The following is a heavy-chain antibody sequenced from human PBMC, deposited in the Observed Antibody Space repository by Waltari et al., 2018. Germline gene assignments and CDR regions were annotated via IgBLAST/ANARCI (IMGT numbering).Heavy chain of an antibody. D-gene: IGHD3-10*01. CDR1: GGTFSSYA. CDR2: FIPIFGTA. Sequence: QVQLVQSGAEVKKPGSSVTVSCKASGGTFSSYAISWVRQAPGPGLEWMGGFIPIFGTANDAQKFQGRGTITADEATSTAYMELSSLRSEDTAVYYCARDRGDGSGSYFHYYYYYMDVWGKGTTVTVSS. V-gene: IGHV1-69*12. CDR3: ARDRGDGSGSYFHYYYYYMDV. J-gene: IGHJ6*03.